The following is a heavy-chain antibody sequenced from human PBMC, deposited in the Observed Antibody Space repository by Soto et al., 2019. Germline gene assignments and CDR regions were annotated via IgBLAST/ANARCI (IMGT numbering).Heavy chain of an antibody. CDR1: GYTFTSYG. V-gene: IGHV1-18*01. CDR3: ASDHRYYYDSSGYYYYYYGMDV. Sequence: QVQLVQSGAEVKKPGAPVKVSCKASGYTFTSYGISWVRQAPGQGLEWMGWISAYNGNTNYAQKLQGRVTMTTDTSTSTAYLELRSLRSDDTAVYYCASDHRYYYDSSGYYYYYYGMDVWGQGTTVTVSS. J-gene: IGHJ6*02. CDR2: ISAYNGNT. D-gene: IGHD3-22*01.